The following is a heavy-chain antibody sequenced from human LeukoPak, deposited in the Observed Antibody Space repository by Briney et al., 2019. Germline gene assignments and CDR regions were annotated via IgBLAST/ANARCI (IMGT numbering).Heavy chain of an antibody. D-gene: IGHD1-20*01. V-gene: IGHV5-51*01. CDR3: ARHNWNDAEFPGYYFDY. Sequence: GESLKISCKGSGYSFTSYWIGWVRQMPGKGLEWMGIIYPGDSDTRYSPSFQGQVTISADKSISTAYLQWSSLKASDTAMYYCARHNWNDAEFPGYYFDYWGQGTLVTVSS. J-gene: IGHJ4*02. CDR2: IYPGDSDT. CDR1: GYSFTSYW.